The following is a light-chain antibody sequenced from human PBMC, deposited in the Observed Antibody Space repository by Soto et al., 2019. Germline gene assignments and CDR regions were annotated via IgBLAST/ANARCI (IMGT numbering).Light chain of an antibody. V-gene: IGLV2-14*01. CDR2: GVS. CDR3: SSFSSITREV. CDR1: SSDVGGYSY. J-gene: IGLJ2*01. Sequence: QSVLTQPASVSGSPGQSITISCTGTSSDVGGYSYVSWYQQHPGKTPKLMIYGVSNRPSGVSHRFSGSKSGNTASLTISGLQTEDEADYYCSSFSSITREVFGGGTKVTVL.